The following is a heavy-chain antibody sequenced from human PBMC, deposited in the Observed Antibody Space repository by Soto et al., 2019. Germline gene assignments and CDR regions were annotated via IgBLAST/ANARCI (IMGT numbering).Heavy chain of an antibody. V-gene: IGHV4-34*01. J-gene: IGHJ4*02. D-gene: IGHD3-9*01. CDR2: INHSGST. Sequence: QVQLQQWGAGLLKPSETLSLTCAVYGGSFRGYYWSWIRQPPGKGLEWIGEINHSGSTNYNPSLKSPVTISVYTFNNQFSVKLSSVTAADTAVYYCARGIRRHYDILTGYYANDYWGQGTLVTVSS. CDR1: GGSFRGYY. CDR3: ARGIRRHYDILTGYYANDY.